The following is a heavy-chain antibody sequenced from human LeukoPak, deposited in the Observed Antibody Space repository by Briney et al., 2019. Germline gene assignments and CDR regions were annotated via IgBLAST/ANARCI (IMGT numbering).Heavy chain of an antibody. Sequence: GGSLRLSCAASGFTLSSYSMSWIRQAPGKGLEWVSYISSSGSTIYYADSVKGRFTISRDNAKNSAYLQMNSLRAEDTAVYYCARTMYQVDIWGQGTMVTVSS. CDR1: GFTLSSYS. CDR3: ARTMYQVDI. CDR2: ISSSGSTI. V-gene: IGHV3-48*04. D-gene: IGHD2-2*01. J-gene: IGHJ3*02.